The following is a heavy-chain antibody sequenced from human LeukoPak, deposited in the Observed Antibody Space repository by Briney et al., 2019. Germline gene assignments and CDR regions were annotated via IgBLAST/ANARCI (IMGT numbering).Heavy chain of an antibody. CDR2: IYYSGST. V-gene: IGHV4-39*01. D-gene: IGHD3/OR15-3a*01. CDR1: GDSISSTNYY. Sequence: SETLSLTCTVSGDSISSTNYYWGWIRQPPGKGLEWIGSIYYSGSTYYNPSLESRVTISVDTSKNQFSLKLSSVTAADTAVYYCARQTGSGLFILPGGQGTLVTVSS. CDR3: ARQTGSGLFILP. J-gene: IGHJ4*02.